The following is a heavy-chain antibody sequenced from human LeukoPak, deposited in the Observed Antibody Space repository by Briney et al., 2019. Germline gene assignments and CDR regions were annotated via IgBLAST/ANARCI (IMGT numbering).Heavy chain of an antibody. Sequence: PGGSLRLSCVVSGFTFSDYHMNWVRQAPGKGLEWVSSVSTSNSYIYYADSLTGRFTISRDNAKNSLYLQMNSLRAEDTAVYYCARVNLYSGAFDPWGQGTLVTVSS. CDR1: GFTFSDYH. J-gene: IGHJ5*02. CDR2: VSTSNSYI. D-gene: IGHD5-12*01. CDR3: ARVNLYSGAFDP. V-gene: IGHV3-21*01.